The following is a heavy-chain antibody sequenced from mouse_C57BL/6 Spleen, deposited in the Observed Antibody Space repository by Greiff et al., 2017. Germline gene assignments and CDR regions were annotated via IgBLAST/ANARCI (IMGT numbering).Heavy chain of an antibody. CDR3: ARSAPFDCDD. CDR1: GYAFSSSW. Sequence: VQLQQSGPELVKPGASVKISCKASGYAFSSSWMNWVKQRPGKGLEWIGRIYPGDGDTNYNGKFKGKAKLTADKSSSTAYMQLSSLTSEDSAVYFCARSAPFDCDDWGQGTTLTVSS. CDR2: IYPGDGDT. J-gene: IGHJ2*01. V-gene: IGHV1-82*01.